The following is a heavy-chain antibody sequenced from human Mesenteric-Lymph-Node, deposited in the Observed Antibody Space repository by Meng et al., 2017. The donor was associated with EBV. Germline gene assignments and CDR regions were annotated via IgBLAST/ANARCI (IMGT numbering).Heavy chain of an antibody. V-gene: IGHV2-5*02. CDR1: GSSLTPSGVG. CDR2: IYWDGDK. CDR3: VHITSYSLIPY. D-gene: IGHD3-16*01. J-gene: IGHJ4*02. Sequence: TFQDSAPTPVNPTQTRPLACTFSGSSLTPSGVGVAWIRQPPGKALEWLALIYWDGDKRYSPSLDSRLTITKDTSRNQVVVTLTNMDPVDTATYYCVHITSYSLIPYWGQGTLVTVSS.